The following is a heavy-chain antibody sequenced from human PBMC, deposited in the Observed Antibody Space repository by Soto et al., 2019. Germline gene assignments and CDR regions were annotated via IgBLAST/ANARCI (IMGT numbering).Heavy chain of an antibody. J-gene: IGHJ4*02. CDR1: GDSVSTNNVT. Sequence: QVQLQQSGPGLVKPSQTLSLTCTISGDSVSTNNVTWSWIRQSPSRGLEWLGRTFYRSKYYYDYALSVKGRITINADTSKNQFSLQMNSVTPEDTAVYYCARNEGSGYDYFFDFWGQGLLVTVSS. V-gene: IGHV6-1*01. CDR2: TFYRSKYYY. CDR3: ARNEGSGYDYFFDF. D-gene: IGHD5-12*01.